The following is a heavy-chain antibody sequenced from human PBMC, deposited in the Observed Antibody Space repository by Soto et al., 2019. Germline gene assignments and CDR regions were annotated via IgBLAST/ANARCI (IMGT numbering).Heavy chain of an antibody. CDR2: ISGSGSPI. Sequence: DVQLVESGGDLVQPGGSLRLSCAGSGFTFSIYSMTWVRQAPGKGLEWVSFISGSGSPIYYADSVKGRFTISRDNAKDSLYLQMNNLRAEDTAVYYCARVRGHGYGYGDVGGQGTTVTVS. V-gene: IGHV3-48*01. CDR1: GFTFSIYS. D-gene: IGHD5-18*01. CDR3: ARVRGHGYGYGDV. J-gene: IGHJ6*02.